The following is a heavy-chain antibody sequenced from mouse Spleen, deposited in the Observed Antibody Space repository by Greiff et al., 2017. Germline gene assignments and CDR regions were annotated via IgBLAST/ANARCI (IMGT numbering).Heavy chain of an antibody. Sequence: QVQLQQSGPGLVAPSQSLSITCTVSGFSLTAYGVTWIRQPPGKGLEWLGVIWGGGSTYYNSALKSRLSISKDNSKSQVFLKMNSLQTDDTAMYYCAKPDYGYDGWYFDVWGAGTTVTVSS. CDR2: IWGGGST. CDR1: GFSLTAYG. V-gene: IGHV2-6-5*01. D-gene: IGHD1-2*01. CDR3: AKPDYGYDGWYFDV. J-gene: IGHJ1*01.